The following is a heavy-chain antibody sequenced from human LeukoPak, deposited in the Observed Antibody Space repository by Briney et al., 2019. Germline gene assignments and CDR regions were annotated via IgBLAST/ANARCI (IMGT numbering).Heavy chain of an antibody. CDR1: GYTFTGYY. Sequence: GASVKVSCKASGYTFTGYYMHWVRQVPGQGLEWMGWINPNSGGTNYAQKFQGRVTMTRDTSISTAYMELSRLRSDDTAVYYCARDGCSGWCSGYDYWGQGTLVTVSS. CDR2: INPNSGGT. J-gene: IGHJ4*02. V-gene: IGHV1-2*02. CDR3: ARDGCSGWCSGYDY. D-gene: IGHD6-19*01.